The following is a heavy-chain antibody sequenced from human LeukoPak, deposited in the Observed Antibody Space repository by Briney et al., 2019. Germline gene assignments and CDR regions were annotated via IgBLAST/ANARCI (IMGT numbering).Heavy chain of an antibody. CDR2: IYYSGST. CDR3: ARPKGYSSSWYFDY. J-gene: IGHJ4*02. CDR1: GGSISSSSYY. D-gene: IGHD6-13*01. V-gene: IGHV4-39*01. Sequence: PSETLSLTCTVSGGSISSSSYYWGWIRQPPGKGLEWIGSIYYSGSTYYNPSLKSRVTISVDTSKNQFSLKLSSVTAADTAVYYCARPKGYSSSWYFDYWGQGTLVTVSS.